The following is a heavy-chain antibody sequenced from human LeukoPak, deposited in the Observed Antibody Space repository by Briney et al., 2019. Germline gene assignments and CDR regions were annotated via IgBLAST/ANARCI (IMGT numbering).Heavy chain of an antibody. CDR3: ARDHTGWFDP. Sequence: SVKVSCKASGGTFSSYAISWVRQAPGQGLEWMGGIIPIFGTANYAQKFQGRVTITADESTSTANMELSSLRSEDTAVYYCARDHTGWFDPWGQGTLVTVSS. V-gene: IGHV1-69*01. CDR2: IIPIFGTA. J-gene: IGHJ5*02. CDR1: GGTFSSYA. D-gene: IGHD2-8*02.